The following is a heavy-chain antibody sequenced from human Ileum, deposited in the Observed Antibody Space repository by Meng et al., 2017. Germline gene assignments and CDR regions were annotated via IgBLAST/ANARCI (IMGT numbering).Heavy chain of an antibody. J-gene: IGHJ6*02. CDR2: TYYRSKWNN. CDR1: GDSVPSNIAA. CDR3: ARGSWYYYGMDV. Sequence: SQTLSLTCAIPGDSVPSNIAAWNWIRQSPSRGLEWLGRTYYRSKWNNDYAVSVKSRITINPDTSKNQFSLQLNSVTPEDTAVYYCARGSWYYYGMDVWAQGTTVTVSS. V-gene: IGHV6-1*01.